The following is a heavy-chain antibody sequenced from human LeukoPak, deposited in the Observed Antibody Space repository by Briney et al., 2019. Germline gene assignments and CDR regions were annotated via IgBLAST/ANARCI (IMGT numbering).Heavy chain of an antibody. CDR2: IHYSGST. Sequence: SETLSLTCTVSGGSISSYYWSWIRQPPGKGLEWIGYIHYSGSTNYNPSLKSRVTISVDTSKNQFSLKLSSVTAADTAVYYCARAPTRRDAFDIWGQGTMVTVSS. CDR3: ARAPTRRDAFDI. V-gene: IGHV4-59*01. J-gene: IGHJ3*02. D-gene: IGHD6-25*01. CDR1: GGSISSYY.